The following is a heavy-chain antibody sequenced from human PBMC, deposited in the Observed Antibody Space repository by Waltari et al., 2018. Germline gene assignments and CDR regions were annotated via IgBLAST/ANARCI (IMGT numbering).Heavy chain of an antibody. D-gene: IGHD6-19*01. CDR3: VTDVSGWYVN. J-gene: IGHJ4*02. CDR1: GFHLSTYW. CDR2: IKQDGSAK. V-gene: IGHV3-7*01. Sequence: EVQLVESGGGLVQHGGSLRLSCSASGFHLSTYWMTWVRQAPGRGLEWVANIKQDGSAKYYVDSVRGRSTISRDNANNSLFLQINSLRDDDTAVYYCVTDVSGWYVNWGQGTSVTVSS.